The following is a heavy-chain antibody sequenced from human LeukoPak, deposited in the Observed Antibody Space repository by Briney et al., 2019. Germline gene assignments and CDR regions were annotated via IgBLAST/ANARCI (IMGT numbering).Heavy chain of an antibody. D-gene: IGHD5-24*01. CDR1: GGSISSYY. Sequence: SETLSLTCTVSGGSISSYYWSWIRQPPGKGLEWIGYIYNSGNTNYNPSLKSRVTISLDTPKNQFSLKLSSVTAADTAVYYCARVSDGYNYSTFDYWGQGTLVTVSS. CDR3: ARVSDGYNYSTFDY. J-gene: IGHJ4*02. V-gene: IGHV4-59*01. CDR2: IYNSGNT.